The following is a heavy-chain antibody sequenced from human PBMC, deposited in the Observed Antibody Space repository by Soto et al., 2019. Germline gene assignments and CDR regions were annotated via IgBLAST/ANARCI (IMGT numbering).Heavy chain of an antibody. V-gene: IGHV3-9*01. J-gene: IGHJ4*02. CDR2: ISWESGSI. Sequence: SLRLSCAASGFNFDDYAMHWVRQIPGKGLEWVSGISWESGSIGYADSVKGRFSISRDNAKNSLYLQMNSLRAEDTAVYYCASFGGRITMIGRDYWGQGTLVTVSS. CDR3: ASFGGRITMIGRDY. D-gene: IGHD3-22*01. CDR1: GFNFDDYA.